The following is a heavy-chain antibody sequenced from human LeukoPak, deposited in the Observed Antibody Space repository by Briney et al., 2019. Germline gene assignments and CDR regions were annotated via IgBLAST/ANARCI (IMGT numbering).Heavy chain of an antibody. V-gene: IGHV1-24*01. J-gene: IGHJ4*02. Sequence: GASVKVSCKVSGYSLTELSMHWVRQAPGKGLEWMGGFDPEDGETIYAQKFQGRVTMTEDTSADAAYMELSSLRSEDTAVYYCARDPGGYGDYVQDYWGQGTLVTVSS. D-gene: IGHD4-17*01. CDR2: FDPEDGET. CDR3: ARDPGGYGDYVQDY. CDR1: GYSLTELS.